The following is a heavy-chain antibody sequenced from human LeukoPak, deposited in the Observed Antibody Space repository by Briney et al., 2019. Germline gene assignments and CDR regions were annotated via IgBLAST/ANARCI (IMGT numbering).Heavy chain of an antibody. CDR2: ISGSGGST. Sequence: PGGSLRLSCAASGFTLSSYSMSWVRQPPEKGLEWVSSISGSGGSTYYADSVKCRLTISRDNYKKKLYLQMKRLRAEDTAVYYCGKDLGGSGSYYMTGFDYWGQGTLVTVCS. V-gene: IGHV3-23*01. J-gene: IGHJ4*02. CDR3: GKDLGGSGSYYMTGFDY. D-gene: IGHD3-10*01. CDR1: GFTLSSYS.